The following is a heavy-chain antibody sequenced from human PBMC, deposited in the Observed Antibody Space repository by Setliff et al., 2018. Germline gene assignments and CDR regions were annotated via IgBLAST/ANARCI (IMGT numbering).Heavy chain of an antibody. D-gene: IGHD3-22*01. V-gene: IGHV4-34*01. CDR1: GGTFSDYY. CDR2: INHSGST. Sequence: KTSETLSLTCAASGGTFSDYYWTWIRQPPGKGLEWIGEINHSGSTNYNPSLKSRLTISVDTSKNHVSLKLSSVTAADTAVYYCARAHTWSLPNDNSGYPGWFDPWGQGTLVTVSS. J-gene: IGHJ5*02. CDR3: ARAHTWSLPNDNSGYPGWFDP.